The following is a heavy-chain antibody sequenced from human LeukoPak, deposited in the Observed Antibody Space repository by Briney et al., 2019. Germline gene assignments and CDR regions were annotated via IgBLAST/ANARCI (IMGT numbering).Heavy chain of an antibody. D-gene: IGHD6-13*01. CDR3: ARVGHLYSSIQPPQKHIDS. J-gene: IGHJ4*02. V-gene: IGHV4-59*12. CDR2: IYYSGST. Sequence: SETLSLTCTVSGGSISSYYWSWIRQPPGKGLEWIGYIYYSGSTNYNPSLKSRVTISLDTSKTQFSLKLKSVTAADTAVYYCARVGHLYSSIQPPQKHIDSWGQGTLVTVSS. CDR1: GGSISSYY.